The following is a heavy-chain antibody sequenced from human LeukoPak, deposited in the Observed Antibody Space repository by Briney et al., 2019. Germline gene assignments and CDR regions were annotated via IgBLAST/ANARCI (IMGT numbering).Heavy chain of an antibody. CDR1: GFTFSTFW. Sequence: TGGSLRLSCATSGFTFSTFWMSWVRQAPGKGLEWVAHLNQDGSEKYYVDSVKGRFTISRDNAKDSLYLQMNSLRAEDTAVYYCAGSSSWDPRYWGQGTLVTVSS. CDR3: AGSSSWDPRY. CDR2: LNQDGSEK. V-gene: IGHV3-7*01. J-gene: IGHJ4*02. D-gene: IGHD6-13*01.